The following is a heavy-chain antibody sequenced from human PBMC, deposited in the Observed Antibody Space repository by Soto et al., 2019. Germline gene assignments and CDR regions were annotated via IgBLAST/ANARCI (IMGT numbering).Heavy chain of an antibody. Sequence: QVQLQESGPGLVKPSQTLSLTCTVSGDSVSSSSYYWSWIRQHPGKGLEWIGYIHHSRTTYYNPSLKSRVTISVDTSKNQFSLKLSSVTAADTAVYYCARQPYCSSTSCYPFSNWFDPWGQGTLVTVSS. V-gene: IGHV4-31*03. CDR3: ARQPYCSSTSCYPFSNWFDP. D-gene: IGHD2-2*01. CDR2: IHHSRTT. CDR1: GDSVSSSSYY. J-gene: IGHJ5*02.